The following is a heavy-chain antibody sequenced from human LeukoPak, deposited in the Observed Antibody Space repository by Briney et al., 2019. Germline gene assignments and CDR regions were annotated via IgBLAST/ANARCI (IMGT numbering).Heavy chain of an antibody. Sequence: ALVKVSCKASGYTFTSYGISWVRQAPGQGLEWMGWISAYNGNTNYAQKLQGRVTMTTDTSTSTAYMELRSLRSDDTAVYYCAREAVAGTPYNWFDPWGQGTLVTVSS. CDR1: GYTFTSYG. CDR3: AREAVAGTPYNWFDP. D-gene: IGHD6-19*01. J-gene: IGHJ5*02. V-gene: IGHV1-18*01. CDR2: ISAYNGNT.